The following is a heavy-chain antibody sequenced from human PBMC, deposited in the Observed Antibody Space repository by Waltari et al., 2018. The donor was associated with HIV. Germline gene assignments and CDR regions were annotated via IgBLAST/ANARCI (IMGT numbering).Heavy chain of an antibody. V-gene: IGHV4-39*07. CDR3: AEVTGGSYAWLNY. CDR2: IYYTGST. CDR1: GGSISRSSYY. Sequence: QLQLQESGPGLVKISETLSLTCTVSGGSISRSSYYWGWIRQPPGKGLEWIGSIYYTGSTYYNPSLKSRVTMSVDASKNQFSLKLSSVTAADTAVYVCAEVTGGSYAWLNYWGQGTLVSVSS. D-gene: IGHD3-16*01. J-gene: IGHJ4*02.